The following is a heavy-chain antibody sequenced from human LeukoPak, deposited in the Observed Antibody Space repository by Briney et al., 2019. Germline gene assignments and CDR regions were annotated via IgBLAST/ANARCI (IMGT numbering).Heavy chain of an antibody. CDR1: GFTFSSYS. CDR2: ISSSSSYI. V-gene: IGHV3-21*01. D-gene: IGHD3-16*02. Sequence: GGSLRLSCAASGFTFSSYSMNWVCQAPGKGLEWVSSISSSSSYIYYADSVKGRFTISRDNAKNSLYLQMNSLRAEDTAVYYCARGPYDYVWGSYRPLFDYWGQGTLVTVSS. J-gene: IGHJ4*02. CDR3: ARGPYDYVWGSYRPLFDY.